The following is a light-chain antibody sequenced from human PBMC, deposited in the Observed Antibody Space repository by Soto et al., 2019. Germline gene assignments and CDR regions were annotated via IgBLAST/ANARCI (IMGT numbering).Light chain of an antibody. Sequence: QSALTQPASVSRSPGQSITISCTGTSGDVGVYNFVSWYQQHPGKAPKLVIYEVNNRPSGVSNRFSGSKSANTASLTISGLQTEDEADYYCSSYTSSTTVVFGGGTKLTVL. CDR2: EVN. V-gene: IGLV2-14*01. CDR1: SGDVGVYNF. CDR3: SSYTSSTTVV. J-gene: IGLJ2*01.